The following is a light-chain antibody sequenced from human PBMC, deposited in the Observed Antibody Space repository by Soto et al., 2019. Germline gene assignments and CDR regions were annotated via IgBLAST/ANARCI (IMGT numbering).Light chain of an antibody. V-gene: IGLV2-11*01. Sequence: QSALTQPRSVSGSPGKSVTISCTGTSSDVGGYNYVSWYQQHPGKAPKLMIYDVSKRPSGVPDRFSGSKSGNTASLTISGLQAEYEADYYCCSYAGSYTTDFGTGTKLTLL. J-gene: IGLJ1*01. CDR1: SSDVGGYNY. CDR2: DVS. CDR3: CSYAGSYTTD.